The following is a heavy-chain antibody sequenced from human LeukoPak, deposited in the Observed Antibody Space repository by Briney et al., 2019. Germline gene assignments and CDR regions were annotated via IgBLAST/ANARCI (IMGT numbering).Heavy chain of an antibody. D-gene: IGHD1-1*01. CDR1: GFTFSSYT. CDR2: ISSTSIYI. V-gene: IGHV3-21*01. Sequence: PGGSLRLSCAASGFTFSSYTMDWVRHAPGKGLEWVSSISSTSIYIYYTDSVKGRFTISRDNAKNSLYLQMNSLGADDTAVYYCAKEGRSTTPGFWGQGTLVTVSS. CDR3: AKEGRSTTPGF. J-gene: IGHJ4*02.